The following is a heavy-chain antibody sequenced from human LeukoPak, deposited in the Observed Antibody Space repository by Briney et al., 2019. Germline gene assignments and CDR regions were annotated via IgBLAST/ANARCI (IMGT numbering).Heavy chain of an antibody. Sequence: SQTLSLTCTVSGGSISSGGYYWSWIRQHPGKGLEWIGYIYYSGSTYYNPSLKSRVTISVDTSKNQFSLKLSSVTAADTAVYYCARPYYDYVWGSYRYSGVFDYWGQGTLVTVSS. J-gene: IGHJ4*02. V-gene: IGHV4-31*03. D-gene: IGHD3-16*02. CDR1: GGSISSGGYY. CDR3: ARPYYDYVWGSYRYSGVFDY. CDR2: IYYSGST.